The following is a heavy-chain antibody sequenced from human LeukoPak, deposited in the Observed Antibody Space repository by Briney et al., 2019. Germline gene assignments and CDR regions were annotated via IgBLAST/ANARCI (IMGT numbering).Heavy chain of an antibody. Sequence: GGSLKLSCAASGFTFSNYAMSWVRQAPGKGLEWVSTISGSGGSTYYADSVKGRFTISRDNSKNTLYLQMNSLRAEDTAAYYCAKGSRAQGYYFDFWGQGTLVTVSS. J-gene: IGHJ4*02. CDR2: ISGSGGST. CDR3: AKGSRAQGYYFDF. CDR1: GFTFSNYA. D-gene: IGHD3-10*01. V-gene: IGHV3-23*01.